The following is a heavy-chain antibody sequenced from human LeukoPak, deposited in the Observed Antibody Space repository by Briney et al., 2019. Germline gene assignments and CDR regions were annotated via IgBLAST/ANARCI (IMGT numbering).Heavy chain of an antibody. V-gene: IGHV3-7*01. CDR3: ASHSYGYNH. J-gene: IGHJ5*02. Sequence: GGSLRLSCAASGFTFSSYWMSWVRQAPGKGLEWVANIKQDGSEKNYVDSVKGRFTIFRDNARNSLYLQMNSLRAEDTAVYYCASHSYGYNHWGQGTLVIVSS. CDR1: GFTFSSYW. CDR2: IKQDGSEK. D-gene: IGHD3-16*01.